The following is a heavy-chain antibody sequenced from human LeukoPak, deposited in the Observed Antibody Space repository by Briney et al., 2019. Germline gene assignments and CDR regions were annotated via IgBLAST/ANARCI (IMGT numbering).Heavy chain of an antibody. V-gene: IGHV3-30*03. J-gene: IGHJ4*02. CDR1: GFTFSPYG. CDR2: ISYDGSYE. D-gene: IGHD3-16*02. CDR3: ARDGIMGLRLGELSSYYFDY. Sequence: GRSLRLSCAASGFTFSPYGVHWVRQAPGKGLEWVSVISYDGSYEYLADSVRGRFTISRDHSKNTLYLQMNSLRAEDTAVYYCARDGIMGLRLGELSSYYFDYWGQGTLVTV.